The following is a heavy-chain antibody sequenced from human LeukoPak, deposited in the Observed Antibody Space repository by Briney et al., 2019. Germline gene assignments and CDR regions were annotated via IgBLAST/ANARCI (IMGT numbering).Heavy chain of an antibody. V-gene: IGHV3-21*01. D-gene: IGHD3-10*02. J-gene: IGHJ6*04. CDR3: AELGITMIGGV. Sequence: PGGSLRLCCAASGFTFSSYSMNWVRQAPGKGLEWVSSISSSSSYIYYADSVKGRFTISRDNAKNSLYLQMNSLRAEDTAVYYCAELGITMIGGVWGKGTTVTISS. CDR1: GFTFSSYS. CDR2: ISSSSSYI.